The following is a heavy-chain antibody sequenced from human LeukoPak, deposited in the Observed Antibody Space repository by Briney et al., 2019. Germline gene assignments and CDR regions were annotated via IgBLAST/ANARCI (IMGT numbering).Heavy chain of an antibody. Sequence: GASVKVSCKASGYTFTDYYFHWGRQAPGKGLDWMGRTNAKIGDTNAAQRFQGRVTMTRVTSITTAYLELSRLRSDDTAVYYCARDELYNGYYSVKYHYNGMDVWGQGTTVTVSS. V-gene: IGHV1-2*06. D-gene: IGHD3-3*01. CDR1: GYTFTDYY. J-gene: IGHJ6*02. CDR2: TNAKIGDT. CDR3: ARDELYNGYYSVKYHYNGMDV.